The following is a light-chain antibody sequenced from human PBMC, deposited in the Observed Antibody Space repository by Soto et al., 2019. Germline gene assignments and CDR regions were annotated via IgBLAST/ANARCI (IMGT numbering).Light chain of an antibody. J-gene: IGKJ4*01. CDR1: QSVSSY. CDR3: QQRSNWPPLT. V-gene: IGKV3-11*01. CDR2: DAS. Sequence: EIVLTQSPAPLSLSPGERATLSCRASQSVSSYLAWYQQKPGQAPRLLIYDASNRSTGIPARFSGSGSGTNFTLTISSLEPEDFGVYYCQQRSNWPPLTFGGGTKVEIK.